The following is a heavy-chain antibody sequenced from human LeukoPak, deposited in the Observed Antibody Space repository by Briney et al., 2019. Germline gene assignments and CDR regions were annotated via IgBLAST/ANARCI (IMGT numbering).Heavy chain of an antibody. J-gene: IGHJ4*02. D-gene: IGHD3-22*01. CDR1: GYTFTSYG. CDR2: ISAYNGNT. V-gene: IGHV1-18*01. CDR3: ARDPKYYYDSRTPPNDY. Sequence: ASVTVSFEASGYTFTSYGISWVRQAPGQGLEWMGWISAYNGNTNYAQKLQGRVTMTTDTSTSTAYMELRSLRSDDTAVYYCARDPKYYYDSRTPPNDYWGQGTLVTVSS.